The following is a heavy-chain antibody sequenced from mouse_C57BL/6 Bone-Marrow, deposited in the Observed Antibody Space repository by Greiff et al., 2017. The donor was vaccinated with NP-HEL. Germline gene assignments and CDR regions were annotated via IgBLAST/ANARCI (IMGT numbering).Heavy chain of an antibody. CDR1: GYTFTDYY. V-gene: IGHV1-26*01. CDR3: AKCSTGAMGY. J-gene: IGHJ4*01. D-gene: IGHD1-1*01. Sequence: EVQLQQSGPELVKPGASVKISCKASGYTFTDYYMNWVKQSHGKSLEWIGDINPNNGGTSYNQKFKGKATLTVDKSSSTAYMELRSLTSEDSTVYYCAKCSTGAMGYWGQGASVTVST. CDR2: INPNNGGT.